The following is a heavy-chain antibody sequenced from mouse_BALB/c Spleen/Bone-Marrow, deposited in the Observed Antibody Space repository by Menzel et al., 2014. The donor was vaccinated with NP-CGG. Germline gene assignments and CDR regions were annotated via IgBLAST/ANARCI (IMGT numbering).Heavy chain of an antibody. CDR1: GYSFTGYN. V-gene: IGHV1-39*01. CDR3: ARWGYGNLYAMDY. D-gene: IGHD2-1*01. J-gene: IGHJ4*01. CDR2: IEPYYGGT. Sequence: VQLQQSGPELEKPGASVKISCKASGYSFTGYNMNWVKQSSGKSLEWIGNIEPYYGGTTYNQKFKGKATLTVDKSSSTAYMQLKSLTSEDSAVYYCARWGYGNLYAMDYWGQGTSVTVSS.